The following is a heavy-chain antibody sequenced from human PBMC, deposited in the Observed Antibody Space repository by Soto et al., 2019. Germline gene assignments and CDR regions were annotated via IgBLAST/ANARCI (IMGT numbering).Heavy chain of an antibody. Sequence: SSETLSLTCTVSGGSISFDHYHWTWIRQPPGKGLEWIGYVHYSGSVLYNPSLQSRVSISVETSKNQFSLKLSSVTAADTAVYFCAREDDGGDRDYYGLDVWGQGTTVTVSS. CDR1: GGSISFDHYH. D-gene: IGHD2-21*02. CDR3: AREDDGGDRDYYGLDV. CDR2: VHYSGSV. J-gene: IGHJ6*02. V-gene: IGHV4-30-4*01.